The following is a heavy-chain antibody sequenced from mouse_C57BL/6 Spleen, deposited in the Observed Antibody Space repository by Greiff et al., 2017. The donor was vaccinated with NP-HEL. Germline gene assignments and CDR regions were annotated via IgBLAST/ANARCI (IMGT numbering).Heavy chain of an antibody. CDR1: GYAFSSSW. Sequence: VKLVESGPELVKPGASVKISCKASGYAFSSSWMNWVKQRPGKGLEWIGRIYPGDGDTNYNGKFKGKATLTADKSSSTAYMQLSSLTSEDSAVYFCARSLAQATFDYWGQGTTLTVSS. CDR2: IYPGDGDT. V-gene: IGHV1-82*01. CDR3: ARSLAQATFDY. D-gene: IGHD3-2*02. J-gene: IGHJ2*01.